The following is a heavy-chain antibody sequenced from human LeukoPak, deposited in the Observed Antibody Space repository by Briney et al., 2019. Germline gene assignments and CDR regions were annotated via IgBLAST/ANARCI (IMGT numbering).Heavy chain of an antibody. CDR2: TTGDSSYT. D-gene: IGHD3/OR15-3a*01. J-gene: IGHJ4*02. Sequence: PGGSLRLSCAASGFAFSSNVMNRVRQAPGKGLEWVSSTTGDSSYTYYADSVKGRFIISRDNSKSTLYLHMSSLRAEDTAVYYCARLWTSTLPGGDFWGQGTLVTVSS. V-gene: IGHV3-23*01. CDR3: ARLWTSTLPGGDF. CDR1: GFAFSSNV.